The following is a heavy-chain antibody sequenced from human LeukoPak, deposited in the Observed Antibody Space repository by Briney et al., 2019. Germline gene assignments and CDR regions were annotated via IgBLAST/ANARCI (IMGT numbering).Heavy chain of an antibody. CDR2: TYYRSKWYD. V-gene: IGHV6-1*01. CDR3: ARGLNVDTAMEYYFDY. D-gene: IGHD5-18*01. Sequence: SQTLSLTCAISGDSFSSNSAAWNWIRQSPARGLEWLGRTYYRSKWYDDYAVSVKRRIPINPATSKNQFSLHLTSVTPEDPAVYYGARGLNVDTAMEYYFDYWGEGTLVTVSS. CDR1: GDSFSSNSAA. J-gene: IGHJ4*02.